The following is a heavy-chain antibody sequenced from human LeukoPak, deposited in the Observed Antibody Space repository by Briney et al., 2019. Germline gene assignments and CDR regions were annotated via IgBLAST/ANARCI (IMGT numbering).Heavy chain of an antibody. Sequence: SVKVSCKASGGTFSSYAISWVRQAPGQGLEWMGGIIPIFGTANYAQKFQGRVTITTDESTSTAYMELSSLRSEDTAVYYCARGAEVYSSSWLTIDYWGQGTLVTVSS. J-gene: IGHJ4*02. D-gene: IGHD6-13*01. CDR3: ARGAEVYSSSWLTIDY. CDR1: GGTFSSYA. CDR2: IIPIFGTA. V-gene: IGHV1-69*05.